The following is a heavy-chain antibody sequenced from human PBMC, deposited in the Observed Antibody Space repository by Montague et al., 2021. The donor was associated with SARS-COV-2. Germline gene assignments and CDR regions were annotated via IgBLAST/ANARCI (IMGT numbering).Heavy chain of an antibody. J-gene: IGHJ6*02. D-gene: IGHD2-8*01. CDR3: ARGLMVYNGMDV. CDR2: ISSSSSYT. V-gene: IGHV3-11*05. CDR1: GFTFSDYY. Sequence: SLRLSCAASGFTFSDYYMSWIRQAPGEGLEWVSYISSSSSYTNYADSVKGRFTISRDNAKNSLYLQMNSLRAEDTAVYYCARGLMVYNGMDVWGQGTTVTVSS.